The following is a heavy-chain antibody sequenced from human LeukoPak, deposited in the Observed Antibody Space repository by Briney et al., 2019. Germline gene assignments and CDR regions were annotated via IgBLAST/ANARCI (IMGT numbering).Heavy chain of an antibody. CDR1: GFTFSNYW. V-gene: IGHV3-7*01. CDR3: ARGVLESYFDY. CDR2: ISQDGSGK. D-gene: IGHD3-3*01. Sequence: GGSLRLSCGASGFTFSNYWMSWVRQAPGKGLEWVINISQDGSGKNYADSVEGRFTISRDNAKNSLYLQMNSLRAEDTAVYYCARGVLESYFDYWGQGTLVTVSS. J-gene: IGHJ4*02.